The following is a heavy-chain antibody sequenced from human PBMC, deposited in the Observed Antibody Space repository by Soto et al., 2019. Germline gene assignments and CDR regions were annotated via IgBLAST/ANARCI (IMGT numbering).Heavy chain of an antibody. CDR3: GRGTYHYGDYYDY. J-gene: IGHJ4*02. CDR2: IYSGGST. CDR1: GFTVSSNY. V-gene: IGHV3-66*01. Sequence: PGGSLRLSYAASGFTVSSNYMSWVRQAPGKGLEWVSVIYSGGSTYYADSVKGRFTISRDNSKNTLYLQMNSLRAEDTAVYYCGRGTYHYGDYYDYWGQGTLVTVSS. D-gene: IGHD4-17*01.